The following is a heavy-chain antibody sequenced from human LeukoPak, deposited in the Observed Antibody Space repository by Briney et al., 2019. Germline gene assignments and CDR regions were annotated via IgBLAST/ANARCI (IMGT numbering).Heavy chain of an antibody. Sequence: PGGSLRLSCAASGFTFSSYAMSWVRQAPGKGLEWIGYIYYSGSTNYNPSLKSRVTISVDTSKNQFSLKLSSVTAADTAVYYCARVGPLWSGYYFGGAWNFDYWGQGTLVTVSS. CDR1: GFTFSSYA. V-gene: IGHV4-59*01. J-gene: IGHJ4*02. D-gene: IGHD3-3*01. CDR3: ARVGPLWSGYYFGGAWNFDY. CDR2: IYYSGST.